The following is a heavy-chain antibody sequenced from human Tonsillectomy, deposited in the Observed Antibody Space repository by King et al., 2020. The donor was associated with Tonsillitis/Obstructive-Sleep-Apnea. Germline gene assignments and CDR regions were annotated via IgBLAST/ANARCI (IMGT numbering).Heavy chain of an antibody. D-gene: IGHD1-1*01. V-gene: IGHV3-73*01. CDR2: IRSKANTYAT. CDR3: SPEGTGFGS. Sequence: VQLVESGGDLVQPGGSLKLSCAASGFTFSASSMHWVRRASGKGLEWVGRIRSKANTYATAYAASVKGRFTISRDDSKNTAYLQMNSLTAEDTAVYYCSPEGTGFGSWGQGTLVTVSS. CDR1: GFTFSASS. J-gene: IGHJ4*02.